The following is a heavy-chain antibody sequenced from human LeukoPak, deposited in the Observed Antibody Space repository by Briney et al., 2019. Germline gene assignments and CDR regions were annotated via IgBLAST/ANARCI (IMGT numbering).Heavy chain of an antibody. D-gene: IGHD2-2*01. V-gene: IGHV3-9*01. CDR3: AKGLRGYQLNPNDAFDI. CDR2: ITRSSANM. Sequence: GRSLRLSCAASGFTFDDYAMHWVRQAPGKGLEWVSTITRSSANMAYADSVKGRFTISRDNAKNSLYLQMNSLRAEDTAVYYCAKGLRGYQLNPNDAFDIWGQGTMVTVSS. CDR1: GFTFDDYA. J-gene: IGHJ3*02.